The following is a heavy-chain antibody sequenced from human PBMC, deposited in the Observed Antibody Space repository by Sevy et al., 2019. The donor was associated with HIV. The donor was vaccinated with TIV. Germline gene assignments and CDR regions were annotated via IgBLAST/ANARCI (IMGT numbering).Heavy chain of an antibody. J-gene: IGHJ4*02. V-gene: IGHV3-7*01. CDR2: IKQDMSEK. CDR3: ARAQQVTMLVVIGGLYFDF. CDR1: GFTFSSYW. Sequence: GGSLRLSCAASGFTFSSYWMTWVRQAPGKGLEWVVNIKQDMSEKYYADSVNGGFTIARDNARHSLYLQMESLRAEDTAVYYCARAQQVTMLVVIGGLYFDFWGQGTLVTVSS. D-gene: IGHD3-22*01.